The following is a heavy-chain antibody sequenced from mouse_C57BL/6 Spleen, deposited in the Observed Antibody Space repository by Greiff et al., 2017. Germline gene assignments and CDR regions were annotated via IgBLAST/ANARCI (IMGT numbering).Heavy chain of an antibody. Sequence: QVQLQQPGAELVKPGASVKLSCKASGYTFTSYWMHWVKQRPGRGLAGIGRIDPNSGGTKYNEKFKSKATLTVDKPSSTAYMQLSSLTSEDSAVYYCARGGDYGSSPFAYWGQGTLVTVSA. CDR1: GYTFTSYW. D-gene: IGHD1-1*01. CDR2: IDPNSGGT. V-gene: IGHV1-72*01. CDR3: ARGGDYGSSPFAY. J-gene: IGHJ3*01.